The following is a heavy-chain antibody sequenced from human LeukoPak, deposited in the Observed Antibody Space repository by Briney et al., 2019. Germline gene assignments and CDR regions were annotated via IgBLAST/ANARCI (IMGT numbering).Heavy chain of an antibody. Sequence: SQTLSLTCTVSGGSISSGGYYWSWIRQHPGKGLEWIGYIYYSGSTYYNPSLKSRVTISVDTSKNQFSLKLSSVTAADTAVYYCARFFMVRGEDRIDYWGQGTLVTVSS. V-gene: IGHV4-31*03. CDR2: IYYSGST. CDR1: GGSISSGGYY. J-gene: IGHJ4*02. CDR3: ARFFMVRGEDRIDY. D-gene: IGHD3-10*01.